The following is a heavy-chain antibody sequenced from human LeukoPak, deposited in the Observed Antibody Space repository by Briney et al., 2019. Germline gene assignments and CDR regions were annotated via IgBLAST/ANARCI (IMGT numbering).Heavy chain of an antibody. V-gene: IGHV3-21*01. D-gene: IGHD2-2*01. Sequence: GGSLRLSCAASGFPFNTYTVTWVRQAPGKGLEWVSSISSTSTNKYYADSMKGRFTISRDNAKNSLYPQINSLRVEDTALYFCARVGAGSSTSFFAIDDWGQGTLVTVSS. CDR2: ISSTSTNK. CDR3: ARVGAGSSTSFFAIDD. CDR1: GFPFNTYT. J-gene: IGHJ4*02.